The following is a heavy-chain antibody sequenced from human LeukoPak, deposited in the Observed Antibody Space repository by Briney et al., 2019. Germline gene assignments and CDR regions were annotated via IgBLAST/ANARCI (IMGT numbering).Heavy chain of an antibody. Sequence: GRSLRLSCTASGFTFGDYAMSWVRQAPGKGLEWVGFIRSKAYGGTTEYAASVKGRFTISRDDSKSIAYLQMNSLKTEDTAVYYCTRVRELLYYYYGMDVWGQGTTVTVPS. D-gene: IGHD1-26*01. CDR3: TRVRELLYYYYGMDV. CDR1: GFTFGDYA. J-gene: IGHJ6*02. CDR2: IRSKAYGGTT. V-gene: IGHV3-49*04.